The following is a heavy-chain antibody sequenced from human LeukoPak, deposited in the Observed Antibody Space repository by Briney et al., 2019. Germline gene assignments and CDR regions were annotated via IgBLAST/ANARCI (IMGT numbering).Heavy chain of an antibody. V-gene: IGHV1-18*01. CDR1: GYTFTSYG. CDR2: ISAYNGNT. CDR3: ARVVWGGGNARGADY. J-gene: IGHJ4*02. D-gene: IGHD3-16*01. Sequence: ASVKVSCKASGYTFTSYGISWVRQAPGQGLEWMGWISAYNGNTNYAQKLQGRVTMTTDTSTSTAYMELRSLRSDDTAVYYCARVVWGGGNARGADYWGQGTLVTASS.